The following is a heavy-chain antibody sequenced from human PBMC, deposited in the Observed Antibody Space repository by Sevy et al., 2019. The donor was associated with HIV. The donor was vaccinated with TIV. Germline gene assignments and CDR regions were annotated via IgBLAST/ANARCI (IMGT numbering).Heavy chain of an antibody. CDR1: GFTLDDYG. V-gene: IGHV3-20*04. J-gene: IGHJ5*02. Sequence: GGSLRLSCAASGFTLDDYGMSWVRQAPGKGLEWVSGINWNGGSTGYADSVKGRLTNYRDKAKNTLYLQMNSLRAEDTALYYCARDSVVRGVMFFGSFDPWGQGTLVTVSS. CDR2: INWNGGST. CDR3: ARDSVVRGVMFFGSFDP. D-gene: IGHD3-10*01.